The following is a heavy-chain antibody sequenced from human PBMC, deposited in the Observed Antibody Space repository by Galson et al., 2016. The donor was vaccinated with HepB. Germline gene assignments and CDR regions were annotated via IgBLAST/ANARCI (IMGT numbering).Heavy chain of an antibody. CDR2: ISYSGGT. J-gene: IGHJ6*04. Sequence: TLSLTCTVSGGSISSGGYYWSWIRQHPGKGLEWIGYISYSGGTYYGPSLRSRVTISVDSSQNQFSLKLTSVTAADTAVYYCARDHWIQLGTSYYYFYGMDVWGKGTTVTVSS. CDR3: ARDHWIQLGTSYYYFYGMDV. CDR1: GGSISSGGYY. V-gene: IGHV4-31*03. D-gene: IGHD5-18*01.